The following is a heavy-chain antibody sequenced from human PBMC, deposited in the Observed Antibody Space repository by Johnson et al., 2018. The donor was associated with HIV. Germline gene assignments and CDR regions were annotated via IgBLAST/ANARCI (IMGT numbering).Heavy chain of an antibody. CDR3: AKPQLLADDMLNF. CDR1: GFTFSSSW. J-gene: IGHJ3*01. D-gene: IGHD6-19*01. CDR2: INSDGGST. V-gene: IGHV3-74*02. Sequence: MQLVESGGGLVQPGGSLRLSCAASGFTFSSSWMHWVRQAPGKGLVWVSRINSDGGSTAYADSVKGRFTISRENTKDTLSLQMNSLRAEDTGVYYCAKPQLLADDMLNFWGQGTMVIVSS.